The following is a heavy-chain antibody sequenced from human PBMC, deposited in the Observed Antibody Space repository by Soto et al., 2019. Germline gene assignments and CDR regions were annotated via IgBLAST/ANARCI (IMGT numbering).Heavy chain of an antibody. V-gene: IGHV3-23*01. D-gene: IGHD3-10*01. CDR1: GFTFSSYA. Sequence: GGSLRLSCAASGFTFSSYAMSWVRQAPGKGLEWVSSVSAGGDMTYYSDSVKGRFTISRDNSNNALFLQMNSLRIEDTALYYCARGDRGGSGSPASYYYSGLDVWGQGTTVAVSS. J-gene: IGHJ6*02. CDR2: VSAGGDMT. CDR3: ARGDRGGSGSPASYYYSGLDV.